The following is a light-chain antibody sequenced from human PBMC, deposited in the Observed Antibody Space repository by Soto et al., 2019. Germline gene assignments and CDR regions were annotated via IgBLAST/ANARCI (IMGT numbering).Light chain of an antibody. V-gene: IGLV2-14*01. CDR2: DVS. CDR3: SSYTSSNTLV. Sequence: QSVLTQPAAVSESPGQSITISCTGTSSDVGAYNYVSWYQQHPGKAPKLMIYDVSNRPSGVSDRFSGSKSANTASLTISGLQAEDEADYYCSSYTSSNTLVFGGGTKLTVL. CDR1: SSDVGAYNY. J-gene: IGLJ2*01.